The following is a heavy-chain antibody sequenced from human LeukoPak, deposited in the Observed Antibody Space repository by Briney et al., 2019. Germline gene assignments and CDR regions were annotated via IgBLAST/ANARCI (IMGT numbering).Heavy chain of an antibody. CDR1: GFTFSSYA. D-gene: IGHD1-26*01. CDR3: AKDAGLVGAYPRTLDY. J-gene: IGHJ4*02. Sequence: PGGSLRLSCAASGFTFSSYAMSWVRQAPGKGREWVSAISGGGGSTYYADSVKGRFTISRDDSKNTPYLQMNSLRAEDTAVYYCAKDAGLVGAYPRTLDYWGQGTLVTVSS. V-gene: IGHV3-23*01. CDR2: ISGGGGST.